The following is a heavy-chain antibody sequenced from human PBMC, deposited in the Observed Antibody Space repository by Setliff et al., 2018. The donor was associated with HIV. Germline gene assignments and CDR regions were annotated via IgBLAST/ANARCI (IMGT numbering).Heavy chain of an antibody. D-gene: IGHD3-22*01. V-gene: IGHV1-69*13. J-gene: IGHJ3*02. CDR3: ARPTTEGDYYDSSGYLSGAFDI. CDR1: GGPFSSYS. Sequence: ASVKVSCKASGGPFSSYSINWVRQAPGQGLEWMGGIIPIFGTANYAQKFQGRLTIPEDESLTTAYMELSSLTSEDTAVYYCARPTTEGDYYDSSGYLSGAFDIWGQVTMVTVSS. CDR2: IIPIFGTA.